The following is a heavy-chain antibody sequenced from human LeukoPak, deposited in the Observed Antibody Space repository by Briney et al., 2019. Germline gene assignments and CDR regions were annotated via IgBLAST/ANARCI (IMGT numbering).Heavy chain of an antibody. V-gene: IGHV3-53*01. Sequence: GGSLRLSCVVSGFTVSSNYMSWVRQAPGKGLEWVSVLYSGGNTYHADSVKGRFTISRDNSKNTLYLQMNSLRAEDTAVYYCAREGASSSFGYWGQGTLVTVSS. D-gene: IGHD6-13*01. CDR3: AREGASSSFGY. CDR1: GFTVSSNY. CDR2: LYSGGNT. J-gene: IGHJ4*02.